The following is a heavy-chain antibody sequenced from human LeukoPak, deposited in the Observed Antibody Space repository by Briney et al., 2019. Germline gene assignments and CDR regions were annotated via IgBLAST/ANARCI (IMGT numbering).Heavy chain of an antibody. D-gene: IGHD6-13*01. Sequence: GGSLRLSCAASGFTFSSYEMNWVRQAPGKGLEWVAFIRYDGSNKYYADSVKGRFTISRDNSKNTLYLQMNSLRAEDTAVYYCAKDTRGIAAACFDYWGQGTLVTVSS. CDR3: AKDTRGIAAACFDY. V-gene: IGHV3-30*02. CDR1: GFTFSSYE. CDR2: IRYDGSNK. J-gene: IGHJ4*02.